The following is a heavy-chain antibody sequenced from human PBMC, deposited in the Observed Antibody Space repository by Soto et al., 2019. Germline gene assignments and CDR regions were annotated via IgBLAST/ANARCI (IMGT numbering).Heavy chain of an antibody. Sequence: ASVKFSCKSSGATFSSYAISWVRQAPGQGLEGLGGISAVIGNTKYAQKLEGRVTITADTSMSTAYMELRSLRSEDTAVYYCARDYYYSSGRYAGQPIDYYGMDVWGQGTTVTVSS. J-gene: IGHJ6*02. V-gene: IGHV1-69*10. CDR1: GATFSSYA. D-gene: IGHD3-22*01. CDR2: ISAVIGNT. CDR3: ARDYYYSSGRYAGQPIDYYGMDV.